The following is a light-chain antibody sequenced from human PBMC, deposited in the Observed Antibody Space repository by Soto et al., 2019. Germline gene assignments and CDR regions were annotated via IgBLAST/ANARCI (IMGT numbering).Light chain of an antibody. Sequence: QSVLTQPPSASGAPGQRVTISCSGSGSNVGTYAINWYQQLPGTAPKLLIYSNNQRPSGVPDRFSGSKSGTSASLAISGLQSDDEADYYCASCDDSLNGRVFGGGTKVTVL. V-gene: IGLV1-44*01. CDR2: SNN. CDR1: GSNVGTYA. CDR3: ASCDDSLNGRV. J-gene: IGLJ3*02.